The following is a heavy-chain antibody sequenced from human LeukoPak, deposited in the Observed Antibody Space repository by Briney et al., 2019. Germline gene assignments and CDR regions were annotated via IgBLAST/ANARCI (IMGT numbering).Heavy chain of an antibody. Sequence: GGSLRLSCAASGFTFSSYWMSWVRQAPGKGLEWVANIKQDGSEKYYVDSVKGRFTISRDNAKNSLYLQMNSLRAEDAAVYYSARVGEYCSSTSCYTGWFDPWGQGTLVTVSS. J-gene: IGHJ5*02. D-gene: IGHD2-2*02. CDR3: ARVGEYCSSTSCYTGWFDP. V-gene: IGHV3-7*01. CDR2: IKQDGSEK. CDR1: GFTFSSYW.